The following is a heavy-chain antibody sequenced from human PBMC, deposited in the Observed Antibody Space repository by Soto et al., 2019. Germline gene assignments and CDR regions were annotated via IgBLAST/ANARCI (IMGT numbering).Heavy chain of an antibody. CDR3: ARHHQGNYNYYGLDV. V-gene: IGHV5-51*01. CDR2: IYPGDSET. CDR1: GYSFSIYY. Sequence: GASLKISCKGSGYSFSIYYIAWVRQMPGKGLELMGIIYPGDSETIYSPSFQGQVTISADKSLRTAYLQWSSLKASDTAIYYCARHHQGNYNYYGLDVWGQGTTVTVSS. J-gene: IGHJ6*02.